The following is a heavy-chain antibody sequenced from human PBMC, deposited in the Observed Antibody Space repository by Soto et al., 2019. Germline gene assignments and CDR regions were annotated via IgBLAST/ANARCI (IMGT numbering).Heavy chain of an antibody. D-gene: IGHD3-3*01. CDR2: IRSKANSYAT. J-gene: IGHJ4*02. V-gene: IGHV3-73*01. CDR3: TLIRFLDPYQGN. CDR1: GFTFSGSA. Sequence: PGGSLRLSCAASGFTFSGSAMHWVRQASGKGLEWVGRIRSKANSYATAYAASVKGRFTISRDDSKNTAYLQMNSLKTEDTAVYYCTLIRFLDPYQGNWGQGTLVTVSS.